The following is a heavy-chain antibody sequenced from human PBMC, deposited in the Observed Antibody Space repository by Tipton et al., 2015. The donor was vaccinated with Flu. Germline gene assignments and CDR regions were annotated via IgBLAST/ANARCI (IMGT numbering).Heavy chain of an antibody. Sequence: GLVKPSETLSPTCTVYGGSISSSTYYWGWIRQPPGKGLEWIGSISHSGSTYYNPSLKSRVTISIDTFKNQFSLKLSSVTAADTAVYYCATTTYYYGSGSHDYWGQGTLVTVSS. CDR3: ATTTYYYGSGSHDY. J-gene: IGHJ4*02. D-gene: IGHD3-10*01. CDR1: GGSISSSTYY. CDR2: ISHSGST. V-gene: IGHV4-39*07.